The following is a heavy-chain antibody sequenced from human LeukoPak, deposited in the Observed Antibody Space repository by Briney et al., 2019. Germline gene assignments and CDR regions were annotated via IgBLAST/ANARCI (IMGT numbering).Heavy chain of an antibody. CDR3: ARICYPTIKYFDL. Sequence: SETLSLTCSVSGGSISSADYYWNWIRQPPGKGLEWIGYIYYSGNTYYNPSLKSRVTISVDTSKNQFSLKLSSVTAADTAVCYCARICYPTIKYFDLWGRGTLVTVSS. D-gene: IGHD5-24*01. CDR2: IYYSGNT. V-gene: IGHV4-30-4*01. J-gene: IGHJ2*01. CDR1: GGSISSADYY.